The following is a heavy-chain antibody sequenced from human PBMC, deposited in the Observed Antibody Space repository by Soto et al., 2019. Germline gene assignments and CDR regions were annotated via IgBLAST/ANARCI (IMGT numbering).Heavy chain of an antibody. CDR2: IIPIFGTA. J-gene: IGHJ5*02. CDR1: GGTFSSYA. D-gene: IGHD1-1*01. CDR3: AYVDDWTYNWFDP. V-gene: IGHV1-69*06. Sequence: SVKFSFKASGGTFSSYAIIWLRQAPGQGLEWMGGIIPIFGTANYAQKFQGRVTITADKSTSTAYMELSSLRYEDTAVYYCAYVDDWTYNWFDPWGQGTLVTVSS.